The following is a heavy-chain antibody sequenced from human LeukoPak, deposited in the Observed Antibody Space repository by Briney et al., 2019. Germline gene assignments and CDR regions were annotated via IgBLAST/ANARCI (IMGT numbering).Heavy chain of an antibody. Sequence: ASVKVSCKASGYTFTGYYMHWVRQAPGQGLEWMGWINPNSGGTNYARKFQGRVTMTRDTSISTAYMELSRLRSDDTAVYYCARDREYSSSSGWFDPWGQGTLVTVSS. J-gene: IGHJ5*02. V-gene: IGHV1-2*02. CDR3: ARDREYSSSSGWFDP. CDR2: INPNSGGT. CDR1: GYTFTGYY. D-gene: IGHD6-6*01.